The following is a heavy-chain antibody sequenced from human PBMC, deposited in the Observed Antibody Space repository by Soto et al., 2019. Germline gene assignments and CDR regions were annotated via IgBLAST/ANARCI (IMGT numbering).Heavy chain of an antibody. CDR1: GFTFSSYG. D-gene: IGHD4-17*01. Sequence: QVQLVESGGGVVQPGRSLRLSCAASGFTFSSYGMHWVRQAPGKGLEWVAVIWYDGSNKYYADSVKGRFTISRDNSKNTLYLQMNSLRAEDTDVYYCARSTVVTLPGLDYWGQGTLVTVSS. J-gene: IGHJ4*02. V-gene: IGHV3-33*01. CDR2: IWYDGSNK. CDR3: ARSTVVTLPGLDY.